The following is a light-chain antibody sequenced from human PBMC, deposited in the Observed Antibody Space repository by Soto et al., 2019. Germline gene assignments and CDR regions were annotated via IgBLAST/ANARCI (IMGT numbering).Light chain of an antibody. V-gene: IGKV3-20*01. CDR1: QSVSSSY. Sequence: EIVLTHSPGTPSLSPCERVTLSFSASQSVSSSYLAWYQQKPGQAPRLLIYGASSRATGIPDRFSGSGSGTDFTLTISRLEPEDFAVYYCQQYGSSPETFGPGTKVDIK. CDR2: GAS. CDR3: QQYGSSPET. J-gene: IGKJ3*01.